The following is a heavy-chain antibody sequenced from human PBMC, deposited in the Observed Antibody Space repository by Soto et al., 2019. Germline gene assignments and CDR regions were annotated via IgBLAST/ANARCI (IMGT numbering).Heavy chain of an antibody. CDR2: IIPVFGII. CDR3: AGGRIVVAGSSAYYSMDV. J-gene: IGHJ6*02. Sequence: QVHLLLQSGAEVKKPGSSVKVACKASGGNPSNSAISWVRQAPGQGLEWMGGIIPVFGIISHAQNFQGRVTINADESTSTAYMELSSLRSEDTAVYFCAGGRIVVAGSSAYYSMDVWGQGTTVTVSS. V-gene: IGHV1-69*01. D-gene: IGHD6-19*01. CDR1: GGNPSNSA.